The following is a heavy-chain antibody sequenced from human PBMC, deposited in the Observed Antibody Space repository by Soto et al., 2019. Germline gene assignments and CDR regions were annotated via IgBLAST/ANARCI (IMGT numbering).Heavy chain of an antibody. CDR1: VFTSSG. CDR3: AREGILGLFEAYDL. Sequence: ASVKVSCKASVFTSSGISWVRQAPGQRLEWMGWISTHNGNTIYAQEFQGRVIMTMDTSTTTVYMELRSLRPDDTAVYLCAREGILGLFEAYDLWGQGTMVT. V-gene: IGHV1-18*04. CDR2: ISTHNGNT. J-gene: IGHJ3*01. D-gene: IGHD3-3*01.